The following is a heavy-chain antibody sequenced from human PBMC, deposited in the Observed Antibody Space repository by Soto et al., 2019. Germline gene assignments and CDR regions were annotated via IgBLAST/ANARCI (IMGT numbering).Heavy chain of an antibody. V-gene: IGHV3-23*01. CDR1: GFTFSTYA. Sequence: PGGSLRLSCAASGFTFSTYAMGWVRRAPGKGLEWVSGISAGASTYYADSVKGRFTISRDNSKKTLYLQMNSLRADDTAVYYCAKVHTPIGVIITTAFDIWGQGTVVTVSS. J-gene: IGHJ3*02. CDR2: ISAGAST. CDR3: AKVHTPIGVIITTAFDI. D-gene: IGHD3-22*01.